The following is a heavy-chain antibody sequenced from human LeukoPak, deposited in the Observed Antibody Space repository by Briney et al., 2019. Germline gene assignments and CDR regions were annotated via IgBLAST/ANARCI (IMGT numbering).Heavy chain of an antibody. D-gene: IGHD6-6*01. CDR1: GFTFSSYG. CDR3: AKDRGPYSSSSFPGGCDP. Sequence: GGSLRLSCAAAGFTFSSYGMHWVRQAPGKGLEWVAVISYDGSNKYYADSVRGRFTISRDNSKNTLYLQMNSPRAEDTAVYYCAKDRGPYSSSSFPGGCDPWGQGTLVTVSS. V-gene: IGHV3-30*18. CDR2: ISYDGSNK. J-gene: IGHJ5*02.